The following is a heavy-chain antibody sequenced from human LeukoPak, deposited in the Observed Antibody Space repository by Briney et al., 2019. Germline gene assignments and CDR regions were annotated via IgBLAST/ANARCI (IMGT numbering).Heavy chain of an antibody. J-gene: IGHJ4*02. CDR3: ARPRGCGSARCNNFDY. D-gene: IGHD2-2*01. V-gene: IGHV3-7*01. Sequence: GGSLRLSCTVSGFIFSDFSMSWVRQAPGKGLEWVAKMSEDGNEIFYVDSVKGRFTISRDNTKKSLYLQLNSLRPEDSAVYYCARPRGCGSARCNNFDYWGQGTLVTVSS. CDR1: GFIFSDFS. CDR2: MSEDGNEI.